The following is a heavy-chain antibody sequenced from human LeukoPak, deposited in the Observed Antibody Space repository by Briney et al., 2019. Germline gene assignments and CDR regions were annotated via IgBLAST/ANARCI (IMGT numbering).Heavy chain of an antibody. J-gene: IGHJ5*02. CDR1: GYTFTSYG. CDR3: ARAPMVRGVPRFDP. CDR2: ISAYNGNT. Sequence: ASVKVSCKASGYTFTSYGISWVRQAPGQGLEWMGWISAYNGNTNYAQKLQGRVTMTTDTSTSTAYMELRSLRSDDTAVYYCARAPMVRGVPRFDPWGQGTLVTVSS. V-gene: IGHV1-18*01. D-gene: IGHD3-10*01.